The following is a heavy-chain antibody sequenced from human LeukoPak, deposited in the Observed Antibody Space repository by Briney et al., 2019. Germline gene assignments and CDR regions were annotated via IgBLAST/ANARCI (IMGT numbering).Heavy chain of an antibody. Sequence: GASVKVSCKASGYTFTGYYMHWVRQAPGQGLEWMGWINPNSGGTNYAQKFQGRVTMTRDTSISTAYMELSRLRSDDTAVYYCARGSYRYYYYYYMDVWGKGTTVTVSS. D-gene: IGHD1-26*01. J-gene: IGHJ6*03. CDR1: GYTFTGYY. V-gene: IGHV1-2*02. CDR2: INPNSGGT. CDR3: ARGSYRYYYYYYMDV.